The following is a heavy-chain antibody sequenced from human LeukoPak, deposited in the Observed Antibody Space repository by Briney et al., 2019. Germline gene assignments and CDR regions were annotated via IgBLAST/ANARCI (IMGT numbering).Heavy chain of an antibody. Sequence: GGSLRLSCAASGFTFRSYSMNWVRQAPGKGLEWVSSISSSSSYIYYADSVKGRFTISRDNAKNSLYLQMNSLRAEDTAVYYCARELGGGMDVWGKGTTDTVSS. J-gene: IGHJ6*04. CDR3: ARELGGGMDV. D-gene: IGHD2-15*01. CDR1: GFTFRSYS. V-gene: IGHV3-21*01. CDR2: ISSSSSYI.